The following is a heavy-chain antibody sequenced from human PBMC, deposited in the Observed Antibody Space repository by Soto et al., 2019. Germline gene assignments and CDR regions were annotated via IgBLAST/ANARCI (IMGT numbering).Heavy chain of an antibody. CDR3: ARALATVTSYYYYYYYMDV. CDR1: GGSISSGGYY. Sequence: QVQLQESGPGLVKPSQTLSLTCTVSGGSISSGGYYWSWIRQHPGKGLEWIGYIYYSGSTYYNPSLKSRVTISVDTSKNQFSLKLSSVTAADTAVYYCARALATVTSYYYYYYYMDVWGKGTTVTVSS. CDR2: IYYSGST. J-gene: IGHJ6*03. D-gene: IGHD4-17*01. V-gene: IGHV4-31*03.